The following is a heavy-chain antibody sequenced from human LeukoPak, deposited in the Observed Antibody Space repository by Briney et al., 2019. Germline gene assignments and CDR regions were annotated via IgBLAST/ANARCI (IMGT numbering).Heavy chain of an antibody. V-gene: IGHV4-59*01. D-gene: IGHD3-22*01. J-gene: IGHJ5*02. CDR2: IYYSGST. CDR3: ARHYYDSSATGFDP. CDR1: GGSISSYY. Sequence: SETLSLTCTVSGGSISSYYWSWIRQPPGKGLEWIGYIYYSGSTNYNPSLKSRVTISVDTSKNQFSLKLSSVTAADTAGYYCARHYYDSSATGFDPWGQGTLVTVSS.